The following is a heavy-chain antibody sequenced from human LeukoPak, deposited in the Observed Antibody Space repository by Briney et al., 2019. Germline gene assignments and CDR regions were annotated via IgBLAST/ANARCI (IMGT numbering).Heavy chain of an antibody. V-gene: IGHV4-4*07. D-gene: IGHD4/OR15-4a*01. CDR1: GGSFSGYY. J-gene: IGHJ4*02. Sequence: SETLSLTCAVCGGSFSGYYWTWIRQPAGKGLEWIDRIYSSGDTNYNPSLKSRLSMSVDTSKNQFSLKMSSVTAADTAVYYCAKEQKGATDGNVFEYWGQGTLVTVSS. CDR3: AKEQKGATDGNVFEY. CDR2: IYSSGDT.